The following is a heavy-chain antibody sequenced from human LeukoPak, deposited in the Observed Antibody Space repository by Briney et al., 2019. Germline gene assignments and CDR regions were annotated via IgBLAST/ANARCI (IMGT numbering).Heavy chain of an antibody. CDR2: TYFRSKWFS. Sequence: SQTLSLTCAISGDSVSSKSAAWNWIRQSPSRGLEWLGRTYFRSKWFSHYAVSVKSRITVKPDASKNQFSLQLNSVVPEDAAVYYCVRSVGYLDVWGQGTTVTVSS. CDR1: GDSVSSKSAA. D-gene: IGHD1-26*01. J-gene: IGHJ6*02. CDR3: VRSVGYLDV. V-gene: IGHV6-1*01.